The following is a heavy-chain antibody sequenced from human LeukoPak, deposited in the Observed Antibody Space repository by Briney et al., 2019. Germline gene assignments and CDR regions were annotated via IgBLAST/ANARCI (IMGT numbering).Heavy chain of an antibody. CDR3: TRLSRVPDYGDYAYDY. Sequence: PGGSLRLSCAASGFTSSGSAMHWVRQASGKGLEWVGRIRSKANSYATAYAASVKGRFTISRDDSKNTAYLQMNSLKTEDTAVYYCTRLSRVPDYGDYAYDYWGQGTLVTVSS. CDR1: GFTSSGSA. CDR2: IRSKANSYAT. J-gene: IGHJ4*02. D-gene: IGHD4-17*01. V-gene: IGHV3-73*01.